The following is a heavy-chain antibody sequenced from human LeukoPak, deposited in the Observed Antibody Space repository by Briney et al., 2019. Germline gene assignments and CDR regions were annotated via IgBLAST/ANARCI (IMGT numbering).Heavy chain of an antibody. J-gene: IGHJ5*02. CDR1: GGSISSGSYY. Sequence: SQTLSLTCTVSGGSISSGSYYWSWIRQPAGKGLEWIGRIYTSGSTNYNPSLKSRVTISVDTSKNQFSLKLSSVTAADTAVYYCARDGCCTSGVCYRNWFDPWGQGTLVTVSS. CDR3: ARDGCCTSGVCYRNWFDP. CDR2: IYTSGST. V-gene: IGHV4-61*02. D-gene: IGHD2-8*01.